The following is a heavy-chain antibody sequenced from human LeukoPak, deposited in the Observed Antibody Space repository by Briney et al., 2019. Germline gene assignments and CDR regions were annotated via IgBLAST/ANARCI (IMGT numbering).Heavy chain of an antibody. V-gene: IGHV3-48*01. CDR1: GFTFCSYS. CDR2: ISGSSSNI. Sequence: GGSLRLSCAASGFTFCSYSMNGVRQAPGKGLVWVSYISGSSSNIYYADSVKGRFTISRDNAKNSLYLQMNSLRAEDTAVYYCAKFGWFGGLYLDYWGQGTLVTVSS. J-gene: IGHJ4*02. CDR3: AKFGWFGGLYLDY. D-gene: IGHD3-10*01.